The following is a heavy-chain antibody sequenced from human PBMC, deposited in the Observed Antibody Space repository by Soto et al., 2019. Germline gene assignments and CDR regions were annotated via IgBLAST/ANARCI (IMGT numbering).Heavy chain of an antibody. J-gene: IGHJ3*02. D-gene: IGHD6-13*01. Sequence: GGSLRLSCAASGFTFSSYGMHWLRQAPGKGLEWVAVISFDGNNKNYVESVKGRFTISRDNSENTLSLEMNNLRAEDTAVYYCAKLRSSSWTQYAFDIWGHGTMVTV. V-gene: IGHV3-30*18. CDR2: ISFDGNNK. CDR1: GFTFSSYG. CDR3: AKLRSSSWTQYAFDI.